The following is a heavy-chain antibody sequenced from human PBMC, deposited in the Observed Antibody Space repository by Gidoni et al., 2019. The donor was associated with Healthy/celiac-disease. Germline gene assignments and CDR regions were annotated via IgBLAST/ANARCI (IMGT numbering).Heavy chain of an antibody. Sequence: QMQLVQSGPEVKKPGTSVKVSCKASGFTFTSSAVQWVRQARGQRLEWIGWIVVGSGNTNYAQKFQERVTITRDMSTSTAYMELSSLRSEDTAVYYCAASESPGSYYPYYYGMDVWGQGTTVTVSS. D-gene: IGHD1-26*01. CDR3: AASESPGSYYPYYYGMDV. V-gene: IGHV1-58*01. J-gene: IGHJ6*02. CDR2: IVVGSGNT. CDR1: GFTFTSSA.